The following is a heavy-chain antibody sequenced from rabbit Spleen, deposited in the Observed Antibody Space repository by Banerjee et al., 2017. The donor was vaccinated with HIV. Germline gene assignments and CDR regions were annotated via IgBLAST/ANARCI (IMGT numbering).Heavy chain of an antibody. D-gene: IGHD7-1*01. CDR3: ARFYAGYGDFGYVAM. CDR2: IAAGSGGTT. J-gene: IGHJ6*01. Sequence: QSLEESGGDLVKPGTSLPLTCKASGFSFSSGYYMCWVRQAPGKGLEWIACIAAGSGGTTYYASWAKGRFTISKTSSTTVTLQMTSLTAADTATYFCARFYAGYGDFGYVAMWGPGTLVTVS. CDR1: GFSFSSGYY. V-gene: IGHV1S40*01.